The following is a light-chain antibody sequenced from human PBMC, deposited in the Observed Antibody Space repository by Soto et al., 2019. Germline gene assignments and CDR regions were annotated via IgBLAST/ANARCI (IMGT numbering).Light chain of an antibody. J-gene: IGLJ1*01. CDR1: SSDVGSYNL. CDR3: CSYARSSTYV. V-gene: IGLV2-23*02. CDR2: EVS. Sequence: QSVLTQAASVSGSPGQSITISCTGTSSDVGSYNLVSWYQQHPGKAPKLMTYEVSKRPSGLSNRFSASKSGNTASLTISGLQAEDEADYYCCSYARSSTYVFGTGTKVTVL.